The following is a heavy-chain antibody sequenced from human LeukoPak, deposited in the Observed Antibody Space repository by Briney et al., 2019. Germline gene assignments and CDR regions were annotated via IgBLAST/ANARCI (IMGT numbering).Heavy chain of an antibody. Sequence: GGSLRLSCAASGFTVSSNYMSWVRQAPGKGLEWVSVIYSGGSTYYADSVKGRFTISRDNSKNTLYLQMNSLRAEDTAVYYCAKVELSASGGELDPWGQGTLVIVSS. CDR2: IYSGGST. V-gene: IGHV3-53*01. CDR1: GFTVSSNY. CDR3: AKVELSASGGELDP. D-gene: IGHD3-16*02. J-gene: IGHJ5*02.